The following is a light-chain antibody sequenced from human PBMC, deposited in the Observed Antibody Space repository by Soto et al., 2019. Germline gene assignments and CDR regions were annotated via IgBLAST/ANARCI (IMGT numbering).Light chain of an antibody. V-gene: IGKV4-1*01. J-gene: IGKJ1*01. CDR1: QSVLYSSNNKNY. CDR3: QQYYSTPWT. CDR2: WAS. Sequence: DIVMTQSPDSLAVSMGERATINCKSSQSVLYSSNNKNYLAWYQQKPGQPPKLLIYWASTRESGFTDRFSGSGPGTDFPLPISRRQAEDVAFYYCQQYYSTPWTFGQGTKVEIK.